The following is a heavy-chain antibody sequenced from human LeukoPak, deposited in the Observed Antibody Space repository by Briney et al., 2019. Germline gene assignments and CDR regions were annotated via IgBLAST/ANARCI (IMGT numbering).Heavy chain of an antibody. J-gene: IGHJ3*02. Sequence: SETLSLTCTVSGGSISSGGYYWSWIRQHPGKGLEWIGYIYYSGSTYYNPSLKSRVTISVDTSKNQFSLKLSSVTAADTAGYYCARGTLRDFLGRTMIVVVTDAFDIWGQGTMVTVSS. CDR1: GGSISSGGYY. CDR2: IYYSGST. CDR3: ARGTLRDFLGRTMIVVVTDAFDI. V-gene: IGHV4-31*03. D-gene: IGHD3-22*01.